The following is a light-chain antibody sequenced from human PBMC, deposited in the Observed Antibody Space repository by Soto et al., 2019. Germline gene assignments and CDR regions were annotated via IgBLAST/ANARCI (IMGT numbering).Light chain of an antibody. V-gene: IGKV3-20*01. CDR3: QQYVSSPWT. CDR2: GAS. J-gene: IGKJ1*01. CDR1: QSVSSSY. Sequence: ESVLTQSPGTLSLSPGERATLSCRASQSVSSSYLAWYQQKPGQAPRLLIYGASSRATGIPDRFSGSGSGTDFTLTISSLEPEDFAVYYCQQYVSSPWTFGQGTKV.